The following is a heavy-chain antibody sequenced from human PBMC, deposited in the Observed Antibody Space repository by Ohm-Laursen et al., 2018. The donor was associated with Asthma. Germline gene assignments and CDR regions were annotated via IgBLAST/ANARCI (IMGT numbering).Heavy chain of an antibody. V-gene: IGHV4-31*03. Sequence: TLSLTCTVSGGSISSGGYYWSWIRQHPGKGLEWIGYVYYSGITYSNPSLRSRVSISVDTSKNQFSLNLTPVTAADTAVYYCARATFYYESTGYYFFDHWGQGALVTVSS. CDR2: VYYSGIT. CDR1: GGSISSGGYY. D-gene: IGHD3-22*01. CDR3: ARATFYYESTGYYFFDH. J-gene: IGHJ4*02.